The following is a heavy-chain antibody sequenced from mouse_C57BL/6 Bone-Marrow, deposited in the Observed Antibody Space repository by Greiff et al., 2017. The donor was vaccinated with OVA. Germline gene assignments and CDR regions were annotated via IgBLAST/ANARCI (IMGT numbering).Heavy chain of an antibody. CDR2: ISYDGSN. CDR3: AREQNLLLRFYWYFDV. Sequence: EVQRVESGPGLVKPSQSLSLTCSVTGYSITSGYYWNWIRQFPGNKLEWMGYISYDGSNNYNPSLKNRISITRDTSKNQFFLKLNSVTTEDTATYYCAREQNLLLRFYWYFDVWGTGTTVTVSS. CDR1: GYSITSGYY. J-gene: IGHJ1*03. D-gene: IGHD1-1*01. V-gene: IGHV3-6*01.